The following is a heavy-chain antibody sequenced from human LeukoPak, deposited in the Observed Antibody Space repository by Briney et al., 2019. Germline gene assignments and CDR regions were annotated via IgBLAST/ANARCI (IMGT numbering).Heavy chain of an antibody. CDR2: IYYGGST. V-gene: IGHV4-59*02. D-gene: IGHD3-10*02. J-gene: IGHJ4*02. Sequence: SGTLSLTCTVSGGSVSSYYWSWVRQPPGKGLEWIGYIYYGGSTNYKPSLKSRVTISVDTSKNQFSLKLSSVTAADTAVYYCARGLFGEFGFDFWGQGTLVTVSS. CDR1: GGSVSSYY. CDR3: ARGLFGEFGFDF.